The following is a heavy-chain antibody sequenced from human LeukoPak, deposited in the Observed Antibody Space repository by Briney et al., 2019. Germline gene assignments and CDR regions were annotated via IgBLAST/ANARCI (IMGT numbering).Heavy chain of an antibody. Sequence: GGSLRLSCAASGFTFSDHDMDWVRQAPGKGLEWVGRTRNRANSYTTEYAASVKGRFTISRHDSKNPLYLQMNSLKTEDTAVYHCVTGNRFDFWGQGTLVTVSS. CDR1: GFTFSDHD. D-gene: IGHD1-20*01. V-gene: IGHV3-72*01. J-gene: IGHJ4*02. CDR3: VTGNRFDF. CDR2: TRNRANSYTT.